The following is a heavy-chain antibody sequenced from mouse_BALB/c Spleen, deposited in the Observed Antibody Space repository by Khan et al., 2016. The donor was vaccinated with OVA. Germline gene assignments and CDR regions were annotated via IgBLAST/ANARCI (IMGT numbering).Heavy chain of an antibody. CDR3: ARRTTEETRDY. V-gene: IGHV1-4*01. D-gene: IGHD2-14*01. J-gene: IGHJ4*01. CDR1: GYTFTSNT. Sequence: VQLVESGAELARPGASVKMSCKASGYTFTSNTMHWVQQRPGLGLEWIGYINPCSSYTNYNQKFKDKATLTADKSSSTAYLQLRSLTSEDSAVNYCARRTTEETRDYGGQGTSGTVSS. CDR2: INPCSSYT.